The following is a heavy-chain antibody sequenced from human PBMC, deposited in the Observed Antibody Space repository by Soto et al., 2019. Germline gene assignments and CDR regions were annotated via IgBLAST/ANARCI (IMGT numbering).Heavy chain of an antibody. CDR3: ARGRIIVAGGFDP. Sequence: ASLKVXCKXSGXTFTSYDIIWVRQATGQGLEWMGWMNPSTGNTDSAEKFQGRLTMTRNTSISTVYMELSSLSFEDTAVYYCARGRIIVAGGFDPWGQGTLVTSP. D-gene: IGHD6-19*01. J-gene: IGHJ5*02. V-gene: IGHV1-8*01. CDR2: MNPSTGNT. CDR1: GXTFTSYD.